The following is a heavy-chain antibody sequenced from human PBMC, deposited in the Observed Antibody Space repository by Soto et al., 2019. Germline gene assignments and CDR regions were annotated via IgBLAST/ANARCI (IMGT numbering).Heavy chain of an antibody. CDR2: IHTGGKT. Sequence: QLVESGGGLIQPGGSLRLSCAASGFTVTRNYMTWVRLAPGKGLECVSTIHTGGKTDYTDSVKGRFTVSRDESKNTLFLQMSTLRVEDTGVYYCATGGSKRVRGAIVEVFHLEFWGRGTVVTVSS. CDR3: ATGGSKRVRGAIVEVFHLEF. V-gene: IGHV3-53*02. D-gene: IGHD3-10*01. J-gene: IGHJ4*02. CDR1: GFTVTRNY.